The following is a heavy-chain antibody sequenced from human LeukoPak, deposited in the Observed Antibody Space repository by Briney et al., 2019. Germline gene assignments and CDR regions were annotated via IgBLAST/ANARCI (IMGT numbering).Heavy chain of an antibody. J-gene: IGHJ4*02. Sequence: GGSLRLSCAASGFTFSSYAMSWVRQAPGKGLEWVSAISGSGGSTYYADSVKGRFTISRDNSKNTLYLQMSSLRAEDTAVYYCAKEGYYDSSGYYSADYWGQGTLVTVSS. CDR2: ISGSGGST. D-gene: IGHD3-22*01. CDR3: AKEGYYDSSGYYSADY. CDR1: GFTFSSYA. V-gene: IGHV3-23*01.